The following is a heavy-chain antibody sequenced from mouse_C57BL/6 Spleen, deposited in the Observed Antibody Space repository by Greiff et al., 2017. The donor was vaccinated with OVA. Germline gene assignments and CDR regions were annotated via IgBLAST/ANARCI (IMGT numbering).Heavy chain of an antibody. CDR1: GYTFTSYW. J-gene: IGHJ2*01. CDR2: IYPSDSET. D-gene: IGHD1-1*01. V-gene: IGHV1-61*01. CDR3: AKEERDYHDFGY. Sequence: QVQLKQPGAELVRPGSSVKLSCKASGYTFTSYWMDWVKQRPGQGLEWIGNIYPSDSETHYNQKFKDKATLTVDKSSNTAYLQLSSLTSEDTAVYYCAKEERDYHDFGYWGQGTTLTVSS.